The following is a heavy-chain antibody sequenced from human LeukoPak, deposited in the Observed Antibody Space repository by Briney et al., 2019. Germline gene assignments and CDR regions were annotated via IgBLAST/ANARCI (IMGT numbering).Heavy chain of an antibody. Sequence: GRSLRLSCAASGFTFSNYDMHWVRQAPGKGLEWVAVIWYDGSNKYYGDSVKGRFTISRDNSKNTLYLQMNSLRAEDTAVYYCARLAYCGGDCFDDAFDIWGQGTMVTVSS. D-gene: IGHD2-21*02. CDR3: ARLAYCGGDCFDDAFDI. J-gene: IGHJ3*02. CDR2: IWYDGSNK. CDR1: GFTFSNYD. V-gene: IGHV3-33*01.